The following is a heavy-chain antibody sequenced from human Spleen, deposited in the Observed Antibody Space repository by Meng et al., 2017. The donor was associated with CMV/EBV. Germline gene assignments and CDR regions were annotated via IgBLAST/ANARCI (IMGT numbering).Heavy chain of an antibody. CDR1: GGSISSYY. CDR3: ARGGSIAVLAPNWFDP. Sequence: SETLSLTCTVSGGSISSYYWSWIRQPPGKGLEWIGYIYHSGSTNYNPSLKSRVTISVDTSKNQFSLNLSSVTAADTAVYYCARGGSIAVLAPNWFDPWGQGTLVTVSS. CDR2: IYHSGST. D-gene: IGHD3-10*01. V-gene: IGHV4-59*01. J-gene: IGHJ5*02.